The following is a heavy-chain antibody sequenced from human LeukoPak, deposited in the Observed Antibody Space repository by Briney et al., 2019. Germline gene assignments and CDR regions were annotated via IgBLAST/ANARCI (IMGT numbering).Heavy chain of an antibody. Sequence: SETLSLTCAVYGGSFSGYYWSWIRQPPGKGLEWIGEINHSGSTNYNPSLKSRVTISVDTSKNQFSLKLSSVTAADTAVHYCARGLGYSYGYYFDYWGQGTLVTVSS. V-gene: IGHV4-34*01. J-gene: IGHJ4*02. CDR1: GGSFSGYY. D-gene: IGHD5-18*01. CDR2: INHSGST. CDR3: ARGLGYSYGYYFDY.